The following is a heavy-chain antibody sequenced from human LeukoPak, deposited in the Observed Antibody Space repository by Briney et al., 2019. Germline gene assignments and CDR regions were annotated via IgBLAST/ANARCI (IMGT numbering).Heavy chain of an antibody. Sequence: ASVKVSCKASGYTFTSYGISWVRQAPGQGLEWMGWISAYNGNTNYAQKLQGRVTMTTDTSTSTAYMELRSLRSDDTAVYYCARRRITMIVVGPFDYWGQGTLVTVSS. CDR1: GYTFTSYG. D-gene: IGHD3-22*01. J-gene: IGHJ4*02. CDR3: ARRRITMIVVGPFDY. CDR2: ISAYNGNT. V-gene: IGHV1-18*01.